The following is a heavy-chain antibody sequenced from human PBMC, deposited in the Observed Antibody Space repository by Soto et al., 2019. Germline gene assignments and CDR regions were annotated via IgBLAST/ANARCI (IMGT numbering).Heavy chain of an antibody. V-gene: IGHV3-23*01. CDR2: ISDSGDYT. Sequence: GGSLRLSCAAAGLTFSNYAMSWVRQAPGKGLEWVSAISDSGDYTYYADSVKGRFTISRDNSKNTLYLQMNSLRAEDTAVYYCAKDVAVAGSDRVDFWGQGTLVTVSS. CDR3: AKDVAVAGSDRVDF. D-gene: IGHD6-19*01. CDR1: GLTFSNYA. J-gene: IGHJ4*02.